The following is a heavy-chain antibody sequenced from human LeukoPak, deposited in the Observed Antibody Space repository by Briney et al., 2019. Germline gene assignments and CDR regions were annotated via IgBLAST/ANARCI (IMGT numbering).Heavy chain of an antibody. Sequence: GGSLRLSCAASGFTFSNYWMLWVRQAPGKGLVWVSRINTDGTTTSYADSVRGRFTISRDNAKNTLYLQMSSLRAEDTALYYCARIIQGGNSDYWGQGTLVTVSA. J-gene: IGHJ4*02. CDR3: ARIIQGGNSDY. CDR2: INTDGTTT. CDR1: GFTFSNYW. D-gene: IGHD4-23*01. V-gene: IGHV3-74*01.